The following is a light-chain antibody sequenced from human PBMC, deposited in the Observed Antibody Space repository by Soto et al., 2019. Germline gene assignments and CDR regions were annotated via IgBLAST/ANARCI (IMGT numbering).Light chain of an antibody. J-gene: IGLJ3*02. Sequence: QSVLTQPRSVSGSPGQSVTISCTGTTNDVGGYNFVSWYQQNPGMAPKLMIYDVNKRPSGVPDRFSGSKSGNTASLTISGLQAEDEADYYCNSYTSSSTLVVFGGGTKLTVL. CDR2: DVN. V-gene: IGLV2-11*01. CDR3: NSYTSSSTLVV. CDR1: TNDVGGYNF.